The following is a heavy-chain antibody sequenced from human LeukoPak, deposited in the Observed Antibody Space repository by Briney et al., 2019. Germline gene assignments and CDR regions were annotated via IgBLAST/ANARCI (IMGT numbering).Heavy chain of an antibody. D-gene: IGHD3-9*01. CDR2: IHNDGSST. CDR1: GFTFSRYW. V-gene: IGHV3-74*01. CDR3: ARGMYYDILTGPLGFDY. J-gene: IGHJ4*02. Sequence: PGGSLRLSCAASGFTFSRYWMHWVRQAPGTGLVCVSRIHNDGSSTSYADSVKGRFTISRDNAKNTVYPQMNSLRAEDTAVYYCARGMYYDILTGPLGFDYWGQGTLVTVSS.